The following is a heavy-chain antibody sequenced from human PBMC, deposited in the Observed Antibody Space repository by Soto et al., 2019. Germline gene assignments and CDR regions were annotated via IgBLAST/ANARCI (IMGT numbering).Heavy chain of an antibody. CDR2: ISSSSII. D-gene: IGHD5-12*01. Sequence: DVQLVESGGGLVQPGGSLRLSCAASGFTFSTSSMNWVRQAPGKGLEWVSYISSSSIIYYADSVKGRFTISRDNVKNSLDLQMNSLRAEDTAVYYCATDLAIDPDVWGKWTTVTVSS. V-gene: IGHV3-48*01. CDR3: ATDLAIDPDV. CDR1: GFTFSTSS. J-gene: IGHJ6*04.